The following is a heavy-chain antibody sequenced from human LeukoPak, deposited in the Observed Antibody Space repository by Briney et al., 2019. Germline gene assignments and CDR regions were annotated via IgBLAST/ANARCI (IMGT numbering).Heavy chain of an antibody. V-gene: IGHV3-74*01. D-gene: IGHD5-12*01. CDR1: GFTFSSYW. Sequence: GGSLRLSCAASGFTFSSYWMHWVRQAPGKGLVWVSRINSDGSSTSYADSVKGRFTISRDNSKNTLYLQMNSLRAEDTAVYYCAKAFLGYSGYDYWGQGTLVTVSS. CDR2: INSDGSST. CDR3: AKAFLGYSGYDY. J-gene: IGHJ4*02.